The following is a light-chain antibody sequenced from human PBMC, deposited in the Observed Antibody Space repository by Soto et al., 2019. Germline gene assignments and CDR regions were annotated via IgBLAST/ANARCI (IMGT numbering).Light chain of an antibody. V-gene: IGLV2-23*01. CDR1: SSDVGSYNL. J-gene: IGLJ2*01. CDR2: EGS. Sequence: QSALTQPASVSGSPGQSITISCTGTSSDVGSYNLVSWYQQHPGKAPKLMIYEGSKRPSGVSNRFSGSKSGNTASLTLSGLQAEDEADYYCCSYAGSSTLVVFGGGTKVTVL. CDR3: CSYAGSSTLVV.